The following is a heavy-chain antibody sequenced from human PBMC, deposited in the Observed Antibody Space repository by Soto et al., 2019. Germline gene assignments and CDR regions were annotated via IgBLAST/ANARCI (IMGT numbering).Heavy chain of an antibody. V-gene: IGHV3-23*01. CDR1: GFTFSTYT. CDR3: AKDRHPDGFWTFDY. CDR2: ILGGGST. D-gene: IGHD3-3*01. J-gene: IGHJ4*02. Sequence: HPGGSLRLSCAAPGFTFSTYTMNWVRQAPGKGLEWVSGILGGGSTYYADSVKGRFTISRDHSQNSVFLQMNSLRDEDTAVYYCAKDRHPDGFWTFDYWGQGTLVTVSS.